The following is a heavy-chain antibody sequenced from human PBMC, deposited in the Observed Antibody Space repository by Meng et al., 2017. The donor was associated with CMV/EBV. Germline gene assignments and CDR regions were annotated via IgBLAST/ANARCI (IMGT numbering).Heavy chain of an antibody. J-gene: IGHJ6*02. CDR3: AREGGLYSSGWDGPLGNYYYGMDV. D-gene: IGHD6-19*01. Sequence: GGSLRLSCAASGLTFSSYSMNWVHQAPGKGLEWVSSISSSSSYIDYAASLKGRFTITRDNAKNSQYLQMNSRRAEDTAVYYCAREGGLYSSGWDGPLGNYYYGMDVWGQGTTVTVSS. V-gene: IGHV3-21*01. CDR2: ISSSSSYI. CDR1: GLTFSSYS.